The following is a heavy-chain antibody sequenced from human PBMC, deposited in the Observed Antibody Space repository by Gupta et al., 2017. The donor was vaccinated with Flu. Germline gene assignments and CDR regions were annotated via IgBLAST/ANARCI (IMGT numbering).Heavy chain of an antibody. CDR1: GFTFRSYG. Sequence: QVQLVESGGGVVQPGRSLRLSCAASGFTFRSYGMHWVRQAPGKGLEWVAVISYDGSNKYYADSVKGRFTISRDNSKNTLYLQMNSLRAEDTAVYYCAKVNYWSGFFFDYWGQGTLVTVSS. CDR2: ISYDGSNK. D-gene: IGHD3-3*01. V-gene: IGHV3-30*18. J-gene: IGHJ4*02. CDR3: AKVNYWSGFFFDY.